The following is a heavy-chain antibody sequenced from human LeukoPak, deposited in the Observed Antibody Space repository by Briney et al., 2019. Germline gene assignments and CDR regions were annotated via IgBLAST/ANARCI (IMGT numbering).Heavy chain of an antibody. D-gene: IGHD4-17*01. J-gene: IGHJ1*01. Sequence: PSETLSLTCTVSGGSISSYYWSWIRQPPGKGLEWIGYIYYSGSTNYNPSLKSRVTISVDTSKNQFSLKLSSVTAADTAVYYCARYPMTTVTTGYFQHWGQGTLVTVSS. V-gene: IGHV4-59*01. CDR1: GGSISSYY. CDR3: ARYPMTTVTTGYFQH. CDR2: IYYSGST.